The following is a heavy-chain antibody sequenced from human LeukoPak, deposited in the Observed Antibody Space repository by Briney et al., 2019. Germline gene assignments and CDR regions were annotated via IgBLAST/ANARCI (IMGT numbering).Heavy chain of an antibody. J-gene: IGHJ3*02. CDR2: INPNSGGT. CDR1: GYTFTGYY. D-gene: IGHD6-19*01. V-gene: IGHV1-2*02. Sequence: GASVKVSCKASGYTFTGYYMHWVRQAPGQELEWMGWINPNSGGTNYAQKLQGRVTMSTDTSTGTAYMELRSLRSDDTAVYYCARRVAVARRDAFDIWGQGTMVTVSS. CDR3: ARRVAVARRDAFDI.